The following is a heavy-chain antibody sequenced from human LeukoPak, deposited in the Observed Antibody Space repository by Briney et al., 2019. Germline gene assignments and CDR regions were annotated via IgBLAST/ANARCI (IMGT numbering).Heavy chain of an antibody. CDR3: ARSPSGYRFDS. J-gene: IGHJ4*02. D-gene: IGHD3-22*01. V-gene: IGHV4-61*01. CDR1: GGSINRGTFF. CDR2: ISNSGST. Sequence: SETLSLTCAVSGGSINRGTFFWTWIRKPPGKGLEWSGYISNSGSTNYHPPLKSRVTISSDTSKTQFTLKLTSVTAADTAVYYCARSPSGYRFDSWGQGTLVTVSS.